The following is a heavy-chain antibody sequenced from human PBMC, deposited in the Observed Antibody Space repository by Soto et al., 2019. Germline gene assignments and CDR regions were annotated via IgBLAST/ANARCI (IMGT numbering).Heavy chain of an antibody. D-gene: IGHD3-9*01. CDR2: ISGSGGST. CDR3: ATGDILTGYYKVVRFDYFDY. V-gene: IGHV3-23*01. J-gene: IGHJ4*02. Sequence: EVQLLESGGGLVQPGGSLRLSCAASGFTFSSYAMSWVRQAPGKGLEWVSAISGSGGSTYYADSVKGRFTISRDNSKNTLYLQMNSLRAEDTAVYYCATGDILTGYYKVVRFDYFDYWGQGTLVTVSS. CDR1: GFTFSSYA.